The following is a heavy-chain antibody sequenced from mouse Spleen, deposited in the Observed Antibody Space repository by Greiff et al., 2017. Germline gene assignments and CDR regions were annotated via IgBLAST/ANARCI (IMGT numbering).Heavy chain of an antibody. CDR2: ISSGGGNT. CDR1: GFTFSSYA. Sequence: EVMLVESGGGLVKLGGSLKLSCAASGFTFSSYAMSRVRQTPEKRLEWVATISSGGGNTYYPDSVKGRFTISRDNAKNTLYLQMSSLKSEDTAMYYCARRGIYYDYDDGFAYWGQGTLVTVSA. J-gene: IGHJ3*01. V-gene: IGHV5-9*01. D-gene: IGHD2-4*01. CDR3: ARRGIYYDYDDGFAY.